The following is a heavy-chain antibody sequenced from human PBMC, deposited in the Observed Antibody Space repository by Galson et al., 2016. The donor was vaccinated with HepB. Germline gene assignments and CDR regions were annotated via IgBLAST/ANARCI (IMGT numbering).Heavy chain of an antibody. D-gene: IGHD1-1*01. V-gene: IGHV3-23*01. J-gene: IGHJ4*02. Sequence: SLRLSCAASGLTFINYAMSWVRQAPGKGLEWVSGISGTDGRTLYADSVKGRFTISRDNSKNTLYLQMNSLRADDTAVYYCAKESGLWNVKTDFDHWGQGTVVTVSS. CDR2: ISGTDGRT. CDR3: AKESGLWNVKTDFDH. CDR1: GLTFINYA.